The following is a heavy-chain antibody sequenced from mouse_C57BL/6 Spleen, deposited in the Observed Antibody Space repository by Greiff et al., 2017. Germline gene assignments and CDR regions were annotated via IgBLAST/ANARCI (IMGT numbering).Heavy chain of an antibody. J-gene: IGHJ4*01. D-gene: IGHD1-1*01. CDR3: AKLHYYGSSYNAMDY. CDR1: GFSLTSYG. V-gene: IGHV2-9*01. CDR2: IWGGGST. Sequence: QVQLKESGPGLVAPSQSLSITCTVSGFSLTSYGADWVRQPPGKGLEWLGVIWGGGSTNYNSALMSRLSISKDNSKSQVFLKMNSLQTDDTAMYYCAKLHYYGSSYNAMDYWGQGTSVTVSS.